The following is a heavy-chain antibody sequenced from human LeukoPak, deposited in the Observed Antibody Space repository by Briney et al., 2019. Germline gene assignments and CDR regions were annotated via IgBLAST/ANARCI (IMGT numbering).Heavy chain of an antibody. D-gene: IGHD3-10*01. V-gene: IGHV3-23*01. CDR2: ISGSGGST. CDR3: AKDSSPIYALWFGESYYFDY. Sequence: GGSLRLSCAASGFTFSSYAMSWVRQAPGKGREWVSAISGSGGSTYYADSVKGRFTISRDNSKNTLYLQMNSLRAEDTAVYYCAKDSSPIYALWFGESYYFDYWGQGTLVTVSS. CDR1: GFTFSSYA. J-gene: IGHJ4*02.